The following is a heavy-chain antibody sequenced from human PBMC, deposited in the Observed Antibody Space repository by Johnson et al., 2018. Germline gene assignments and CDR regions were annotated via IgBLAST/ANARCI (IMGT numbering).Heavy chain of an antibody. CDR1: GGSISGYS. V-gene: IGHV4-59*01. CDR3: AGVRYCSGGNGHFYYYYAMDV. J-gene: IGHJ6*02. Sequence: QVQLQESGPGLVKPSETLSLTCTVSGGSISGYSWNWIRQSPGKGLEWIGYVFYTGSTNYNPSLESRLTMSVDTSNNQVSLKLTSVTAADTAVYYCAGVRYCSGGNGHFYYYYAMDVWGQGTTVSVSS. CDR2: VFYTGST. D-gene: IGHD2-15*01.